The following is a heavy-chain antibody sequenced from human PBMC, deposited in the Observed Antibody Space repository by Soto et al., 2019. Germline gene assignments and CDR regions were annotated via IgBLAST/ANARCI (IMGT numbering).Heavy chain of an antibody. V-gene: IGHV3-11*04. J-gene: IGHJ4*02. CDR1: GFTFSDHY. Sequence: QVQLVESGGGLVMPGASLRLSCAASGFTFSDHYMSWIRQAPGKGLEWVSYISSSGNSMYYADSVKGRFTVSRDNAENSLYLQMNSLRAEDTAVYYCARVPGLSSGYLHFDYWGQGTLVTVSS. D-gene: IGHD3-22*01. CDR3: ARVPGLSSGYLHFDY. CDR2: ISSSGNSM.